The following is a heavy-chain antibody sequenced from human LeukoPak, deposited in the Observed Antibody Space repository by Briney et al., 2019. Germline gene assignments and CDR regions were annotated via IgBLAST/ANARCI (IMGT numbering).Heavy chain of an antibody. CDR3: AKDQRFGDLDDY. CDR2: ISGTGATT. V-gene: IGHV3-23*01. J-gene: IGHJ4*02. Sequence: GGSLRLSCAGSGFTFNNYAMSWVRQAPGKGLEWVSAISGTGATTYYADSVKGRFAISRDNSKNTLYLQMSSLRAEDTALYYCAKDQRFGDLDDYRGQGTLVTVSS. D-gene: IGHD3-10*01. CDR1: GFTFNNYA.